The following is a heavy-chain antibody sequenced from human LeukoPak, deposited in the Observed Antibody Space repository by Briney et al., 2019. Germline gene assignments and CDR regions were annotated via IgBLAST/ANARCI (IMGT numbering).Heavy chain of an antibody. Sequence: SETLSLTCTVSGGSISSHYWSWIRQPPGKGLGWIGYIYYSGSTNYNPSLKSRVTISVDTSKNQFSLKLSSVTAADTAVYYCARVNEYSSSVGFDYWGQGTLVTVSS. CDR2: IYYSGST. CDR3: ARVNEYSSSVGFDY. V-gene: IGHV4-59*11. D-gene: IGHD6-6*01. CDR1: GGSISSHY. J-gene: IGHJ4*02.